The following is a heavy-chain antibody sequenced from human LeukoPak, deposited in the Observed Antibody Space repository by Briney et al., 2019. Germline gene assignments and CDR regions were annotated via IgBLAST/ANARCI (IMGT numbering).Heavy chain of an antibody. CDR3: ARDPTATYSSSWYPY. V-gene: IGHV1-69*04. Sequence: SVKVSCKASGGTFSSYAISWVRQAPGQGLEWMGSIIPILGIAKYAQKFQGRVTITADKSTSTAYMELSSLRSEDTAVYYCARDPTATYSSSWYPYWGQGTLVTVSS. D-gene: IGHD6-13*01. CDR1: GGTFSSYA. CDR2: IIPILGIA. J-gene: IGHJ4*02.